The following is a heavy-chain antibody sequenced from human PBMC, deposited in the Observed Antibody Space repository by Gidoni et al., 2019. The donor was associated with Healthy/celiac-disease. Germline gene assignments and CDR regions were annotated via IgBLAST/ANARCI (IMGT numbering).Heavy chain of an antibody. D-gene: IGHD1-26*01. Sequence: QVLLVESGGGVVQPGRSLRPSCAASGFPSTSYGMHWFRQAPGKGLEWVAVTSYDGSNKYYADYVKGRFTISRDNSKNTLYLQMNSLRAEDTAVYYCAKAPRLYSGSYYFDYWGQGTLVTVSS. CDR2: TSYDGSNK. J-gene: IGHJ4*02. CDR1: GFPSTSYG. V-gene: IGHV3-30*18. CDR3: AKAPRLYSGSYYFDY.